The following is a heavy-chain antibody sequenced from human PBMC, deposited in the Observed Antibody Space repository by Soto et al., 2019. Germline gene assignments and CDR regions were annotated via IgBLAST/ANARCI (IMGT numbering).Heavy chain of an antibody. CDR3: ARVRIVGAREIDF. CDR2: ISGYNGDI. V-gene: IGHV1-18*04. D-gene: IGHD1-26*01. CDR1: GYTFTSYY. J-gene: IGHJ4*02. Sequence: EASVKVSCKASGYTFTSYYMHWVRQAPGQGLEWMGWISGYNGDINYEQKFQGRVTLSSDTLTSTVYLELKSLRFDDTAVYYCARVRIVGAREIDFWGQGTLVTVSS.